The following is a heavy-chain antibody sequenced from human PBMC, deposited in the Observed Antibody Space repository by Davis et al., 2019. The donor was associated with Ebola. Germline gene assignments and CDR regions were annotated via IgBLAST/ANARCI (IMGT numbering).Heavy chain of an antibody. J-gene: IGHJ3*02. V-gene: IGHV3-11*01. CDR2: ISSSGSTI. CDR1: GFTFSDYY. CDR3: ARARAYYDILTGYSDAFDI. D-gene: IGHD3-9*01. Sequence: PGGSLRLSCAASGFTFSDYYMSWIPQAPGKGLEWVSYISSSGSTIYYADSVKGRFTISRDNAKNSLYLQMNSLRAEDTAVYYCARARAYYDILTGYSDAFDIWGQGTMVTVSS.